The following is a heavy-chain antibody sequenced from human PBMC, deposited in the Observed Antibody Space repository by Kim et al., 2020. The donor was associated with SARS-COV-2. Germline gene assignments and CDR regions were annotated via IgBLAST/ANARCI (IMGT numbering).Heavy chain of an antibody. D-gene: IGHD6-6*01. CDR2: IIPILGIA. J-gene: IGHJ4*02. Sequence: SVKVSCKASGGTFSSYAISWVRQAPGQGLEWMGRIIPILGIANYAQKFQGRVTITADKSTSTAYMELSSLRSEDTAVYYCARRAFHSSSVDYWGQGTLVTVSS. V-gene: IGHV1-69*04. CDR1: GGTFSSYA. CDR3: ARRAFHSSSVDY.